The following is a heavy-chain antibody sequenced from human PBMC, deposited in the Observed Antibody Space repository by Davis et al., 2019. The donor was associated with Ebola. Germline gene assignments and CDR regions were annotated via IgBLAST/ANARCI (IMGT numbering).Heavy chain of an antibody. V-gene: IGHV3-73*01. D-gene: IGHD6-19*01. CDR1: GFIFSGSA. Sequence: GESLKTSCAASGFIFSGSAMHWVRQASGKGLEWVGRIRSKANSYATAYAASVKGRFTISRDDSKNTAYLQMNSLKTEDTAVYYCTRQDSSGWYDYWGQGTLVTVSS. CDR3: TRQDSSGWYDY. J-gene: IGHJ4*02. CDR2: IRSKANSYAT.